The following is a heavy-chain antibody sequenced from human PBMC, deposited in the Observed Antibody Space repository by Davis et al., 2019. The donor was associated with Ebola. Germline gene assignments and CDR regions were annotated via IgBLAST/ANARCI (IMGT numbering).Heavy chain of an antibody. Sequence: GESLKISCKVSGYSFTSFWITWVRQMPGKGLEWMGRIDPSDSYTSYSPSFQGHVTISADKSISTAYLQWSSLKASDTAMYYCARHQGSSWYLGPLAYWGQGTLVTVSS. CDR2: IDPSDSYT. J-gene: IGHJ4*02. CDR3: ARHQGSSWYLGPLAY. V-gene: IGHV5-10-1*01. D-gene: IGHD6-13*01. CDR1: GYSFTSFW.